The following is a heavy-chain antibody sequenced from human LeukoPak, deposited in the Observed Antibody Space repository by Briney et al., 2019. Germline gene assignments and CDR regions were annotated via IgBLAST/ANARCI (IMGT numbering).Heavy chain of an antibody. J-gene: IGHJ4*02. CDR1: GFTFSSYW. CDR3: ARDTDYTSSADY. CDR2: IKQDGSEK. D-gene: IGHD6-6*01. Sequence: GGSLRLSCAASGFTFSSYWMNWVRQAPGKGLEWVANIKQDGSEKYYVDSMKGRFIISRDNAKNSLYLQLNSLRAEDTAVYYCARDTDYTSSADYWGQGTLVTVSS. V-gene: IGHV3-7*01.